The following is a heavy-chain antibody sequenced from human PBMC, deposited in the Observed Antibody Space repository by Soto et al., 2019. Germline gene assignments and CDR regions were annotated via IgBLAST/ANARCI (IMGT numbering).Heavy chain of an antibody. CDR3: TRGPFRIAAAGTYYDY. V-gene: IGHV1-69*13. CDR2: IIPIFGTA. J-gene: IGHJ4*02. Sequence: GASVKVSCKASGGTFSSYAISWVRQAPGQGLEWMGGIIPIFGTANYAQKFQGRVTITADESTSTAYMELSSLRSEDTAVYYCTRGPFRIAAAGTYYDYWGQGTLVTVSS. CDR1: GGTFSSYA. D-gene: IGHD6-13*01.